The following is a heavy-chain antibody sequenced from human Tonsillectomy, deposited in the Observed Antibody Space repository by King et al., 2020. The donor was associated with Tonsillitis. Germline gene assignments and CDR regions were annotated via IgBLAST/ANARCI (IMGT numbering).Heavy chain of an antibody. J-gene: IGHJ5*02. Sequence: EVQLVESGGGLVKPGGSLRLSCAASGFTFSSYSMNWVRQAPGKGLEWVSSISSSSSYIYYADSVKGRFTISRDNAKNSLYLQMNSLRAEDTAVYYCARVSKATYYDCWSGYSNGAPSDWFDPWGQGTLVTVSS. CDR1: GFTFSSYS. CDR2: ISSSSSYI. CDR3: ARVSKATYYDCWSGYSNGAPSDWFDP. D-gene: IGHD3-3*01. V-gene: IGHV3-21*01.